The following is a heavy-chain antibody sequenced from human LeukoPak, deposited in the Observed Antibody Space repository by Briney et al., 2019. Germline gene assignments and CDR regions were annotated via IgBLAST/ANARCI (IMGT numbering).Heavy chain of an antibody. CDR1: GGTFSSYA. D-gene: IGHD2-2*01. CDR3: ARTGYCSSTSCYGEYYFDY. J-gene: IGHJ4*02. Sequence: ASVKVSCKASGGTFSSYAISWVRQAPGQGLEWMGGIIPIFGTANYAQKFQGRVTITTDESTSTAYMELSSLRSEDTAVYYCARTGYCSSTSCYGEYYFDYWGQGTLVTVSS. V-gene: IGHV1-69*05. CDR2: IIPIFGTA.